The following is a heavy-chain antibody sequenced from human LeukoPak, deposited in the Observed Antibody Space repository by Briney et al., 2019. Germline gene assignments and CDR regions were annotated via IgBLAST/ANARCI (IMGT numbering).Heavy chain of an antibody. CDR3: ARVKISGSYPLTYMDV. J-gene: IGHJ6*03. D-gene: IGHD1-26*01. CDR2: IYTSGST. Sequence: PSQTLSLTCTVSGGSISSGSYDWSWIRQPAGKGLEWIGRIYTSGSTNYNPSLKSRVTISVDTSKNHFSLKLRSVTAADTAVYYCARVKISGSYPLTYMDVRGKGTTVTVSS. V-gene: IGHV4-61*02. CDR1: GGSISSGSYD.